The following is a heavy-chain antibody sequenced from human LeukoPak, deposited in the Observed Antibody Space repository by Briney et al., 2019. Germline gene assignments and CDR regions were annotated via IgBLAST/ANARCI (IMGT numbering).Heavy chain of an antibody. CDR1: GGSISSYY. CDR3: ARGKVVAGTPGQNSWDN. CDR2: IYTSGSP. D-gene: IGHD6-19*01. Sequence: PSETLSLTCTVSGGSISSYYWSWIRQPPGKGLEWIGRIYTSGSPYYNPSLKSRVTMSLDTSKNQFSLKLSSVTAADPAVYYCARGKVVAGTPGQNSWDNWGQGILVTVSS. V-gene: IGHV4-4*07. J-gene: IGHJ4*02.